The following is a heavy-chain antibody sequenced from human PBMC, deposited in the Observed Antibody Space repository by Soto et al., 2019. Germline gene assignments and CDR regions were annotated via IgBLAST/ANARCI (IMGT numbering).Heavy chain of an antibody. Sequence: ASVKVSCKASGYTFTSYGINWVRQATGQGLEWMGWMNPNSGNTGYAQKFQGRVTMTRNTSISTAYMELSSLRSEDTAVYYCARVRFLEWLLSSVGMDVWGQGTTVTVSS. J-gene: IGHJ6*02. CDR1: GYTFTSYG. V-gene: IGHV1-8*01. CDR2: MNPNSGNT. CDR3: ARVRFLEWLLSSVGMDV. D-gene: IGHD3-3*01.